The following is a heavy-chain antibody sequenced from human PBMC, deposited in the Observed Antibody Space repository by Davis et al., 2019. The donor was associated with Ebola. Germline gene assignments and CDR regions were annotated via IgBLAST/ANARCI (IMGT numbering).Heavy chain of an antibody. CDR3: ARGGDIVVVPAASDFDY. CDR1: GYTFTGYY. Sequence: ASVKVSCKASGYTFTGYYMHWVRQAPGQGLEWMGWMNPNSGGTNYAQKFQGRVTMTRDTSISTAYMELSRLRSDDTAVYYCARGGDIVVVPAASDFDYWGQGTLVTVSS. D-gene: IGHD2-2*01. V-gene: IGHV1-2*02. CDR2: MNPNSGGT. J-gene: IGHJ4*02.